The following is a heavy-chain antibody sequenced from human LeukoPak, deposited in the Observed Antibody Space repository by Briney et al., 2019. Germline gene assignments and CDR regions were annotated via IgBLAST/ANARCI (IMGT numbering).Heavy chain of an antibody. CDR3: TQGGTKAYS. CDR1: GFTFSNVW. D-gene: IGHD3-16*01. CDR2: IKSKTDGGTT. Sequence: VGSLRLSCAASGFTFSNVWMNWVRQASGKGLEWVGRIKSKTDGGTTDYAAPVKGRFTISRDDSEKTLSLQMNSLKSEDTAVYYCTQGGTKAYSWGQGTLVTVSS. V-gene: IGHV3-15*01. J-gene: IGHJ4*02.